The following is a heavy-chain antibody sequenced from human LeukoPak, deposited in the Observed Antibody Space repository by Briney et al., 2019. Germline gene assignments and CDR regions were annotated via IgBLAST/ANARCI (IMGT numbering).Heavy chain of an antibody. Sequence: PSETLSLTCTVSGGSISSYYWSWIRQPPGKGLEWIGYIYYSGSTNYNPSLKSRVTISVDTSKNQFSLKLSSVTAADTAVYYCARGVGAARPRYYYYYMDVWGKGTTVTVSS. CDR3: ARGVGAARPRYYYYYMDV. D-gene: IGHD6-6*01. J-gene: IGHJ6*03. V-gene: IGHV4-59*01. CDR1: GGSISSYY. CDR2: IYYSGST.